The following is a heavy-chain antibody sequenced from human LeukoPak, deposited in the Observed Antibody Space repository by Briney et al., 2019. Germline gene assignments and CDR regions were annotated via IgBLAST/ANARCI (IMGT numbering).Heavy chain of an antibody. CDR2: IYHSGST. CDR1: GYSISSGYY. Sequence: SETLSLTCSVSGYSISSGYYWGWIRHPPGKGLEWIGRIYHSGSTYYIPSIKSRVTISVDTSKNQFSLKLTSVTAADTAVYYCARADYSSTWSHDYYYMDVWGKGTTVTVSS. D-gene: IGHD6-13*01. J-gene: IGHJ6*03. V-gene: IGHV4-38-2*02. CDR3: ARADYSSTWSHDYYYMDV.